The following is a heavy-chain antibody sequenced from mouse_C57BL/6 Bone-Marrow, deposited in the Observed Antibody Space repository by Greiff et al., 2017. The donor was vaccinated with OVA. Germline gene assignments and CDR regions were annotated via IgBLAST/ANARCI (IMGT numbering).Heavy chain of an antibody. Sequence: EVNLVESGGGLVQPGGSLKLSCAASGFTFSDYGMAWVRQAPRKGPEWVAFISNLAYSIYYADTVTGRFTISRENAKNTLYLEMSSLRSEDTAMYYCARHDGRYFDYWGQGTTLTVSS. D-gene: IGHD2-3*01. J-gene: IGHJ2*01. CDR1: GFTFSDYG. CDR3: ARHDGRYFDY. CDR2: ISNLAYSI. V-gene: IGHV5-15*01.